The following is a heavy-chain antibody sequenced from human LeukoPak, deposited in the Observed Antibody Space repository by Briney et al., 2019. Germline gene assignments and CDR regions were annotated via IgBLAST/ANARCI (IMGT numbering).Heavy chain of an antibody. CDR2: IYYSGST. CDR1: GGPISCYY. D-gene: IGHD3-9*01. Sequence: SETLSLTCSVSGGPISCYYWSWIRQPPGKGLEWIGYIYYSGSTNYNLSLKSRVTIAVDTSKNQFSLKLSSVTAADTAVYYCARGGARYYDILTGYYTEPFDYWGQGTLVTVSS. CDR3: ARGGARYYDILTGYYTEPFDY. V-gene: IGHV4-59*01. J-gene: IGHJ4*02.